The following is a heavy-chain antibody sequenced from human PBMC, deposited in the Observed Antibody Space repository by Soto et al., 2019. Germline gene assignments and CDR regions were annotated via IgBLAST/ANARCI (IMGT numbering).Heavy chain of an antibody. D-gene: IGHD2-15*01. CDR2: IFWDDDK. Sequence: QITLKESGPTLVKPTQTLTLTCTFSGFSLSTSGVGVGWIRQPPGKALEWLAVIFWDDDKRYSPSLKDRLTITKDTSKNQVVLTMTNMDPVDTATYYCAHRRYCSGGSCYDYWGQGTLVTVSS. J-gene: IGHJ4*02. V-gene: IGHV2-5*02. CDR3: AHRRYCSGGSCYDY. CDR1: GFSLSTSGVG.